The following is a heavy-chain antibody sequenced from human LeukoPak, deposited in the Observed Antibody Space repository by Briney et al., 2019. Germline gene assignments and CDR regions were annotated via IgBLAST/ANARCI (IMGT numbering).Heavy chain of an antibody. Sequence: GASVKVSCKASGYTFTSYYMHWVRQAPGQGLEWMGIINPSGGSTSYAQKFQGRVTMTRDTSTSTVYMELSSLRSDDTAVYYCARTVPAAMLDYWGQGTLVTVSS. J-gene: IGHJ4*02. CDR3: ARTVPAAMLDY. CDR1: GYTFTSYY. V-gene: IGHV1-46*01. D-gene: IGHD2-2*01. CDR2: INPSGGST.